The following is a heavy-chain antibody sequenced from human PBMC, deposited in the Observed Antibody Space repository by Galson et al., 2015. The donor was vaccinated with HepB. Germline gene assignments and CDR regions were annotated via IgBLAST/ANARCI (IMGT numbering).Heavy chain of an antibody. V-gene: IGHV4-34*01. D-gene: IGHD4-23*01. CDR2: INHSGST. J-gene: IGHJ4*02. CDR1: GGSFSGYY. Sequence: QVQLQESGPGLVKPSETLSLTCAVYGGSFSGYYWRWIRQPPGKGLEWIGEINHSGSTNYNPSLKSRVTISVDTSKNQFSLKLSSVTAADTAVYYCARTNYGGNLFDYWGQGTLVTVSS. CDR3: ARTNYGGNLFDY.